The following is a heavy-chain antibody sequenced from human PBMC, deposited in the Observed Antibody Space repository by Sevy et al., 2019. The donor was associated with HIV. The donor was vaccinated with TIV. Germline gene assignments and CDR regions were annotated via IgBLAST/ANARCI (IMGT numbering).Heavy chain of an antibody. D-gene: IGHD3-3*01. CDR2: ISSSGSNI. CDR3: ARDLHRGLSGSTSGY. V-gene: IGHV3-11*01. Sequence: GGSLRLSCAASGFTFSDYYMSWIRQAPGKGLEWVSYISSSGSNIYYADSVKGRFTASRDNAKNSMYLQMNSLRAEDTALYYCARDLHRGLSGSTSGYWGQGTLVTVSS. CDR1: GFTFSDYY. J-gene: IGHJ4*02.